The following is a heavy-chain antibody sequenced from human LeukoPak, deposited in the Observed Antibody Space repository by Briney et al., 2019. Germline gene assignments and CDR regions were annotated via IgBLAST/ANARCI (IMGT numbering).Heavy chain of an antibody. CDR1: GGSISSSSYY. J-gene: IGHJ3*02. D-gene: IGHD3-10*01. CDR3: ARLDYYASGAFDI. V-gene: IGHV4-39*01. CDR2: IYYSGST. Sequence: PSETLSLTCTVSGGSISSSSYYWGWIRQPPGKGLEWIGSIYYSGSTYYNPSLKSRVTISVDTSKNQFSLKLSSVTAADTAVYYCARLDYYASGAFDIWGQGTMVTVSS.